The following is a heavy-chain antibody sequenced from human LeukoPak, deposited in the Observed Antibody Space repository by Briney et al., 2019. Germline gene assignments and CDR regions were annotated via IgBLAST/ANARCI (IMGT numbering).Heavy chain of an antibody. CDR2: ITGSGGGT. J-gene: IGHJ4*02. CDR1: GYTFSTHA. CDR3: AKDLFSSGSYHAIIDY. D-gene: IGHD1-26*01. V-gene: IGHV3-23*01. Sequence: GGSLRLSCAASGYTFSTHAMSWVRQAPGKGLEGVSGITGSGGGTYYADSVKGRFTISRDNSKNTVYVQMSSLRAEDTAVYYCAKDLFSSGSYHAIIDYWGQGTLVTVSS.